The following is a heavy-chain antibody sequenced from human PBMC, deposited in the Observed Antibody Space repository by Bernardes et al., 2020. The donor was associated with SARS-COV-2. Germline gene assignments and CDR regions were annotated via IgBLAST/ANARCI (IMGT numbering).Heavy chain of an antibody. J-gene: IGHJ4*02. V-gene: IGHV1-18*01. CDR1: GYTFTSYG. CDR2: ISAYNGNT. CDR3: ARAGRFLEWLFGVIDY. Sequence: ASVKVSCKASGYTFTSYGISWVRQAPGQGLEWMGWISAYNGNTNYAQKLQGRVTMTTDTSTSTAYMELRSLRSDDTAVYYCARAGRFLEWLFGVIDYWGQGTLVTVSS. D-gene: IGHD3-3*01.